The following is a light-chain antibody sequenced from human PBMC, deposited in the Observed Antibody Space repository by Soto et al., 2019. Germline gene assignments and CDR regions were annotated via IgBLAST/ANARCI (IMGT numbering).Light chain of an antibody. J-gene: IGKJ4*01. CDR3: QQYYTTLT. V-gene: IGKV4-1*01. CDR1: QSVLKSSNKKNC. CDR2: WAS. Sequence: DIVMTQSPDSLALSLGERATINCKSSQSVLKSSNKKNCLAWYQQKPGQSPKLLINWASTRESGVPDRFSGSGSRTDFPLTSSSLQAEDVAVYYCQQYYTTLTFGGGTKVEI.